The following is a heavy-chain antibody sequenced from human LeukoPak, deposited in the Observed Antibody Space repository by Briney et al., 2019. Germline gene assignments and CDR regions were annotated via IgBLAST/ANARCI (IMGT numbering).Heavy chain of an antibody. D-gene: IGHD2-15*01. CDR3: AKAIYCSGGSCYYFDY. CDR2: ISGSGGST. Sequence: GGSLRLSCAASGFTFSSYAMSWVRQAPGKGLEWVSAISGSGGSTYYADSVKGRFTISRDNSKNTLYLQMNSLRAEDTAVYYCAKAIYCSGGSCYYFDYWGQGTLVIVSS. CDR1: GFTFSSYA. J-gene: IGHJ4*02. V-gene: IGHV3-23*01.